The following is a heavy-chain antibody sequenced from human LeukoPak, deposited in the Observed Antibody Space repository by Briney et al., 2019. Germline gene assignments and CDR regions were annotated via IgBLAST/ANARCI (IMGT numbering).Heavy chain of an antibody. CDR2: MNPNSGNT. CDR1: GYTFTSYD. Sequence: ASVKVSCKASGYTFTSYDINWVRQATGQGLEWMGWMNPNSGNTGYAQKFQGRVTMTRNTSISTAYMELSSLRAEDTAVYYCARLYYGSGDYYYYYMDVWGKGTTVTISS. V-gene: IGHV1-8*01. D-gene: IGHD3-10*01. CDR3: ARLYYGSGDYYYYYMDV. J-gene: IGHJ6*03.